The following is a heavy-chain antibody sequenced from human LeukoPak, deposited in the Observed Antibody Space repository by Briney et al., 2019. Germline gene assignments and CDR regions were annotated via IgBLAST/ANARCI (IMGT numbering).Heavy chain of an antibody. CDR2: INPNSGDT. D-gene: IGHD2-2*01. Sequence: ASVKVSCKASGYTFSGYYLHWVRQAPGQGLEWRGWINPNSGDTNYAQKFQGTVTMTRDTSISTAYMELSRLRSDDTAVYYCARGGYCSSRGCFTIDYWGQGTLVTVSS. V-gene: IGHV1-2*02. CDR1: GYTFSGYY. J-gene: IGHJ4*02. CDR3: ARGGYCSSRGCFTIDY.